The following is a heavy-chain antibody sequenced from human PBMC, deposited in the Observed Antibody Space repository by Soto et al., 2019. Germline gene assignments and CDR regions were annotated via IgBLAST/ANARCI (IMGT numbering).Heavy chain of an antibody. CDR1: GYTLTELS. CDR2: FDPEDGET. V-gene: IGHV1-24*01. J-gene: IGHJ4*02. D-gene: IGHD3-9*01. Sequence: GASVKVSCKVSGYTLTELSMHWVRQAPGKGLEWMGGFDPEDGETIYAQKFQGRATMTEDTSTDTAYMELSSLRSEDTAVYYCATDQEADILTGYYNYWGQGTLVTVSS. CDR3: ATDQEADILTGYYNY.